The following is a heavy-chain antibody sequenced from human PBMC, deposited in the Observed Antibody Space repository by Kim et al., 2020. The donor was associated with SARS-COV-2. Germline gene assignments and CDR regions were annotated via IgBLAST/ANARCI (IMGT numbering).Heavy chain of an antibody. V-gene: IGHV4-39*01. J-gene: IGHJ6*03. CDR2: T. D-gene: IGHD3-10*01. Sequence: THTNPSLKSRVTISVDTSKNQFSLKLSSVTAADTAVYYCARLMGYYMDVWGKGTTVTVSS. CDR3: ARLMGYYMDV.